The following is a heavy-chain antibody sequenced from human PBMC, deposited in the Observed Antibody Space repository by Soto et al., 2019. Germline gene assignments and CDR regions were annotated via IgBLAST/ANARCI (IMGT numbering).Heavy chain of an antibody. CDR3: AKVRASYYYGSGSYGF. Sequence: EVQLLESGGGLVQPGGSLRLSCAASGFTFSSYAMSWVRQAPGRGLEWVSTISGSGGNTYYADSVKGRFTISRDNSKNTLYLQMNSLRAEDTAVYYCAKVRASYYYGSGSYGFWGHGTLVTVSS. V-gene: IGHV3-23*01. CDR1: GFTFSSYA. J-gene: IGHJ4*01. CDR2: ISGSGGNT. D-gene: IGHD3-10*01.